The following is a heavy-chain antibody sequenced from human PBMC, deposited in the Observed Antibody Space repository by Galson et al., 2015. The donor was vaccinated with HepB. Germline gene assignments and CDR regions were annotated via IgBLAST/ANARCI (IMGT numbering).Heavy chain of an antibody. Sequence: SLRLSCAASGFTVSSHYMTWVRQAPGKGLEWVSAFYSDGTTYYAESVKARFTISRDNPKNTLYLRMNNLRAEDTAVYYCTRSPGSPDDYWGQGTQVTVSS. D-gene: IGHD1-26*01. J-gene: IGHJ4*02. CDR1: GFTVSSHY. CDR3: TRSPGSPDDY. V-gene: IGHV3-66*01. CDR2: FYSDGTT.